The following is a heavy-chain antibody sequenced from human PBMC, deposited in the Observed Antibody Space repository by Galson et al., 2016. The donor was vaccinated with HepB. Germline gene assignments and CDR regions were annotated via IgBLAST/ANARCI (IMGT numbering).Heavy chain of an antibody. CDR1: GFTSSSLW. V-gene: IGHV3-7*01. D-gene: IGHD1-26*01. CDR3: GRDWVGDY. CDR2: INQDGSAK. Sequence: SLRLSCAASGFTSSSLWMSWVRQAPGKGLEWVANINQDGSAKYYVDSVKGRFTISRDNAKNSLYLQMNSLRAEDAAVYYCGRDWVGDYWGQGTLVTVSS. J-gene: IGHJ4*02.